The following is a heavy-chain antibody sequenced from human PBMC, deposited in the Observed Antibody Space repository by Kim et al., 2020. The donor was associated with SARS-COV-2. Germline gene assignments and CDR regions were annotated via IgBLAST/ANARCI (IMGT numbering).Heavy chain of an antibody. Sequence: SETLSLTCAVYGGSFSGYYWSWIRQPPGKGLEWIGEINHSGSTNYNPSLKSRVTISVDTSKNQFSLKLSSVTAADTAVYYCARRGVPAAILSYYYYMDV. CDR3: ARRGVPAAILSYYYYMDV. J-gene: IGHJ6*03. V-gene: IGHV4-34*01. CDR1: GGSFSGYY. D-gene: IGHD2-2*01. CDR2: INHSGST.